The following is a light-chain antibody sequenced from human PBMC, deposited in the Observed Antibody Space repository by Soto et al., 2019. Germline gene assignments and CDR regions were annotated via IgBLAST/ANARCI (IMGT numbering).Light chain of an antibody. CDR1: QSLSISS. Sequence: EIVLTQSPCTLSLSPGDRATLSCRASQSLSISSLACYQQRPGRAPRLLIYGAASRATGIPDRFSGSGSGTDFTLTISRLEPQDFAVYYCHQHGSSPRTFGQGTKVDIK. J-gene: IGKJ1*01. V-gene: IGKV3-20*01. CDR3: HQHGSSPRT. CDR2: GAA.